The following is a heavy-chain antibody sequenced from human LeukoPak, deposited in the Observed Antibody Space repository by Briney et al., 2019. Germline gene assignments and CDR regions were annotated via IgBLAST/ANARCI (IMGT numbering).Heavy chain of an antibody. CDR3: AKPEWELSYAFDI. V-gene: IGHV3-23*01. CDR1: GFTFSSYG. J-gene: IGHJ3*02. CDR2: ISGSGGST. Sequence: GGSLRLSCAASGFTFSSYGMHWVRQAPGKGLEWVSAISGSGGSTYYADSVKGRFTISRDNSKNTLYLQMNSLRAEDTAVYYCAKPEWELSYAFDIWGQGTMVTVSS. D-gene: IGHD1-26*01.